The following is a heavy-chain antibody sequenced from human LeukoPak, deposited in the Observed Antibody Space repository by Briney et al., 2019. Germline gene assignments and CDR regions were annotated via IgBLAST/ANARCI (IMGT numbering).Heavy chain of an antibody. V-gene: IGHV4-34*12. Sequence: PSDTLSLTCAVYGESLNYYYWSWIRQSPGKGLEWIGDIFDGKTINYNPSLKSRVTISAVTSSQQFSLNLKSVTAADTADYFCASGARATRLNSWAQGALVIVSS. CDR1: GESLNYYY. CDR3: ASGARATRLNS. CDR2: IFDGKTI. D-gene: IGHD5-24*01. J-gene: IGHJ4*02.